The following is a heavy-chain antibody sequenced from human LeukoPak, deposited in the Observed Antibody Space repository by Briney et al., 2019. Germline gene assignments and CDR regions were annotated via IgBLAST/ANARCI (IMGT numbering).Heavy chain of an antibody. V-gene: IGHV4-39*01. CDR2: IYYSGST. D-gene: IGHD2-2*01. Sequence: SESLSLTCTVSGGSISSSSYYWGWIRQPPGKGLEWIGSIYYSGSTYYNPSLKSRVTISVDTSKNQFSLKLSSVTAADTAVYYCARHEGVVPAAGNWFDPWDQGTLVTVSS. CDR3: ARHEGVVPAAGNWFDP. CDR1: GGSISSSSYY. J-gene: IGHJ5*02.